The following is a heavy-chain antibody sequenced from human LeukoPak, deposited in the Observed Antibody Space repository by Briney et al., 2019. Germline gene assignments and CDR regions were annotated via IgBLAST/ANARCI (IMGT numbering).Heavy chain of an antibody. CDR2: INPNSGGT. Sequence: SVKVSCKTSGYSFTDYYMHWVRQAPGQGLEWMGWINPNSGGTSSAQKFQGRVTMTRDTSISTVYMEVSWLTSDDTAIYYCARADRLHGGPYLIGPWGQGTLVTVSS. CDR3: ARADRLHGGPYLIGP. D-gene: IGHD2-21*01. J-gene: IGHJ5*02. V-gene: IGHV1-2*02. CDR1: GYSFTDYY.